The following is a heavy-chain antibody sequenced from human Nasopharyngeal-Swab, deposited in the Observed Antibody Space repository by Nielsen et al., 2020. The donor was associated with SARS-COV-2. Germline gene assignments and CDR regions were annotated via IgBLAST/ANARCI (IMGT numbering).Heavy chain of an antibody. Sequence: WVRQAPGQRLEWMGWINAGNGNTKYSQKFQGRVTTTRDTSASTAYMELSSLRSEDTAVYYCARDPTVTTDYYYYYYMDVWGKGTTVTVSS. CDR2: INAGNGNT. D-gene: IGHD4-17*01. V-gene: IGHV1-3*01. J-gene: IGHJ6*03. CDR3: ARDPTVTTDYYYYYYMDV.